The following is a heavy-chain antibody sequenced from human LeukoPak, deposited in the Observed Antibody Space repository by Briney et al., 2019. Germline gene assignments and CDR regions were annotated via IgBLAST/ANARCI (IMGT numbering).Heavy chain of an antibody. J-gene: IGHJ4*02. CDR3: ARERQAGGTPFDY. V-gene: IGHV3-30*04. CDR1: GFTLTGHS. Sequence: GRSLRLSCVASGFTLTGHSMHWVRQAPGKGLEWVAVVGNDEKTKFYADSLKGRFTISRDNSKNTLYLQMNSLRDEDTAVYYCARERQAGGTPFDYWGQGSLVTVSS. CDR2: VGNDEKTK. D-gene: IGHD1-26*01.